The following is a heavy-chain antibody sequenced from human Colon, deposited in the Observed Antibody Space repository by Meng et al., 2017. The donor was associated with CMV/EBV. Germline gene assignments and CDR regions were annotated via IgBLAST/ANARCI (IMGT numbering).Heavy chain of an antibody. CDR3: ARMALHWYFDL. CDR1: VDSISGRSYY. V-gene: IGHV4-39*07. Sequence: HRREPGPGRGKPSEILSLTATASVDSISGRSYYWGWIRQPPGKGLEWIASIYYTGNDYHNPSLKSRVTISIDTSNNQFSLRLTSVTAADTAVYYCARMALHWYFDLWGRDTLVTVSS. CDR2: IYYTGND. J-gene: IGHJ2*01. D-gene: IGHD5-24*01.